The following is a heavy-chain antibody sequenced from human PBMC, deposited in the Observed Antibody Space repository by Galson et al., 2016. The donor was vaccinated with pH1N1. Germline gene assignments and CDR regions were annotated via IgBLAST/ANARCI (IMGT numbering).Heavy chain of an antibody. Sequence: TLSLTCSVSGGSTKSSDYYWGWVRQPPGKGLEWIASIYYSGITHYKESLKSRLLISVDTSKNQFSLRLTSVTAADTAVYFCLRHPRFSSRRAVDFDYWGQGIQVIVSS. CDR3: LRHPRFSSRRAVDFDY. CDR1: GGSTKSSDYY. J-gene: IGHJ4*02. V-gene: IGHV4-39*01. CDR2: IYYSGIT.